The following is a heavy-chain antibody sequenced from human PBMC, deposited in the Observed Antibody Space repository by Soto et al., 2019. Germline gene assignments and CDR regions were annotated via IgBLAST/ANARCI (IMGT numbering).Heavy chain of an antibody. V-gene: IGHV1-69*13. CDR2: IIPIFGTA. J-gene: IGHJ6*02. CDR3: ARAIGRCTNGVCYDYYYYGMDV. CDR1: GGTFSSYA. D-gene: IGHD2-8*01. Sequence: SVKVSCKASGGTFSSYAISWVRQAPGQGLEWMGGIIPIFGTANYAQKFQGRVTITADESTSTAYMELSSLRSEDTAVYYCARAIGRCTNGVCYDYYYYGMDVWGQGTTVTVS.